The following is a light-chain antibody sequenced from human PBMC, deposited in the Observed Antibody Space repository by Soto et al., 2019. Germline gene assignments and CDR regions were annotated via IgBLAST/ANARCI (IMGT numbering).Light chain of an antibody. J-gene: IGLJ2*01. CDR2: STT. CDR1: TGPVTSDYY. CDR3: LLSYVDAAV. Sequence: QTVVTQEPSLTVSPGGTVTLTCASSTGPVTSDYYPNWFQQKPGQAPRALIYSTTKKHSWTPARFSGSLIGGIAALTLSGVHPEDEADYYCLLSYVDAAVFGGWTQVTVL. V-gene: IGLV7-43*01.